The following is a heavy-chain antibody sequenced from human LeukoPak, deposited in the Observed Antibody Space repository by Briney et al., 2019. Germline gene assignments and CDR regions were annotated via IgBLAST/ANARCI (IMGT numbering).Heavy chain of an antibody. Sequence: PGGSLRLSCAASGFTFRTYGMHWVRQAPGKGLEWVAVIWYGGSNKYYADSVKGRFTISRDNSKNTLYLQMNSLRAEDTAVYYCARETVTPDAFDIWGQGTMVTVSS. D-gene: IGHD4-17*01. CDR3: ARETVTPDAFDI. J-gene: IGHJ3*02. CDR1: GFTFRTYG. V-gene: IGHV3-33*01. CDR2: IWYGGSNK.